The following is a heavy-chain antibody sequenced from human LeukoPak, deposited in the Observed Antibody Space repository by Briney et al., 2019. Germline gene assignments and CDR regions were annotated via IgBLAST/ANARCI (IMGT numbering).Heavy chain of an antibody. CDR3: ARDTIYYDSSGYYSHDAFDI. V-gene: IGHV1-69*13. Sequence: ASVKVSCKASGGTFSSYAISWVRQAPGQGLEWMGGIIPIFGTANYAQKFQGRVTITADESTSTAYMEPSSLRSEDTAVYYCARDTIYYDSSGYYSHDAFDIWGQGTMVTVSS. CDR1: GGTFSSYA. CDR2: IIPIFGTA. D-gene: IGHD3-22*01. J-gene: IGHJ3*02.